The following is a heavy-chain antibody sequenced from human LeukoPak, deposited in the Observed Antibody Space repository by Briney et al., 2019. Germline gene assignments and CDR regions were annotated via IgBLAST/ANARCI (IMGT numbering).Heavy chain of an antibody. CDR3: ARVDCSGGSCYYNQGFDY. D-gene: IGHD2-15*01. CDR2: IYYSGST. V-gene: IGHV4-31*11. Sequence: SETLSLTCAVSGGSISSGGYYWSWIRQHPGKGLEWIGYIYYSGSTYYNPSLKSRVTISVDTSKNQFSLKLSSVTAADTAVYYCARVDCSGGSCYYNQGFDYWGQGTLVTVSS. CDR1: GGSISSGGYY. J-gene: IGHJ4*02.